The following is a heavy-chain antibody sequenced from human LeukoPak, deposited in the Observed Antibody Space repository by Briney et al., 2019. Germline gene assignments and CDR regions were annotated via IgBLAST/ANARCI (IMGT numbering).Heavy chain of an antibody. V-gene: IGHV4-59*12. Sequence: PSETLSLTCTVSGGSISSYYWSWIRQSPGKGLEWIGYIYYGGSTNYNPSLKSRVTISVDTSKNQFSLKLSSVTAADTAVYYCARRRCSGGSCYEGFDYWGQGTLVTVSS. D-gene: IGHD2-15*01. CDR3: ARRRCSGGSCYEGFDY. CDR1: GGSISSYY. CDR2: IYYGGST. J-gene: IGHJ4*02.